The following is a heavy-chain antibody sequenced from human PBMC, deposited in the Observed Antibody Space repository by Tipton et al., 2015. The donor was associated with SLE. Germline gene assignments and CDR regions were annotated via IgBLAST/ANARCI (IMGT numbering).Heavy chain of an antibody. V-gene: IGHV3-9*01. CDR1: GFKFGDYA. D-gene: IGHD2-8*01. J-gene: IGHJ4*02. CDR3: ARVNAEMEFDL. Sequence: SLRLSCAGSGFKFGDYAMHWVRQLPGKGLEWVSGITWTSDAMGYADSVKGRFTISRDDSKNTLFLEMSSLRPGDTAVYFCARVNAEMEFDLWGQGTLVTVSS. CDR2: ITWTSDAM.